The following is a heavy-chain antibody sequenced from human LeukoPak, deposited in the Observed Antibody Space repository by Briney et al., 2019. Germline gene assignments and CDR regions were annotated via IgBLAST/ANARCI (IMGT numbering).Heavy chain of an antibody. CDR1: GFTFSSYG. V-gene: IGHV3-30*03. D-gene: IGHD4-17*01. CDR3: ARVDGDYVLDY. J-gene: IGHJ4*02. Sequence: PGRSLRLSCAASGFTFSSYGMHWVRQAPGKGLEWVAVISYDGSNKYYADPVKGRFTISRDNSKNTLYLQMNSLRAEDTAVYYCARVDGDYVLDYWGQGTLVTVSS. CDR2: ISYDGSNK.